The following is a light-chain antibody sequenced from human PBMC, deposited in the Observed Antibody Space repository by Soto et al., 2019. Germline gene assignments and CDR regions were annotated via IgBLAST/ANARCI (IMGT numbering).Light chain of an antibody. J-gene: IGKJ1*01. CDR2: GAS. CDR3: QQYGSSPLT. V-gene: IGKV3-20*01. Sequence: EFVLPQSPGTLPLSPGKRAALSCRASQSVTRTYLAWYQQRPGQAPRLLINGASSRATGIPDRLSGSGSGTDFSLTISRLEPEDFAVYYCQQYGSSPLTFGQGTKVDIK. CDR1: QSVTRTY.